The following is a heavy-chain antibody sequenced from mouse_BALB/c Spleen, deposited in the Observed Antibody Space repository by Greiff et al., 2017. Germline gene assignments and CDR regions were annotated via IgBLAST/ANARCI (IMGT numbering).Heavy chain of an antibody. CDR3: ASYRSWFAY. CDR2: ISSGGSYT. V-gene: IGHV5-9-3*01. D-gene: IGHD2-14*01. Sequence: EVKLVESGGGLVKPGGSLKLSCAASGFTFSSYAMSWVRQTPEKRLEWVATISSGGSYTYYPDSVKGRFTISRDNAKNTLYLQMSSLRSEDTAMYYCASYRSWFAYWGQGTLVTVSA. J-gene: IGHJ3*01. CDR1: GFTFSSYA.